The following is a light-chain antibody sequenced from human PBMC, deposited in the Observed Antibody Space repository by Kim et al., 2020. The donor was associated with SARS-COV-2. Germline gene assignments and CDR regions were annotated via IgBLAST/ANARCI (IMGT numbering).Light chain of an antibody. J-gene: IGLJ2*01. CDR3: AAWDDSLNGVI. CDR2: TDT. CDR1: SSNIAGNA. V-gene: IGLV1-44*01. Sequence: GQRVSISCSGSSSNIAGNAVNWYQLLPGMAPKLLIYTDTQRPSGVPDRFSGSKSGTSASLAISGLQSEDEADYYCAAWDDSLNGVIFGGGTQLTVL.